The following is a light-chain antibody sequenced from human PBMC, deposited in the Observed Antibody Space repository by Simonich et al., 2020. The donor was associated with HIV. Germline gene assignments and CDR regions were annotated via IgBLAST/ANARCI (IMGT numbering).Light chain of an antibody. Sequence: DILMTQSPSSLPASVGDRVTITCRASQGVSNSLAWYQQKPGKAPKLLIYDASNLETGVPSRFSGSGSGTDFTFTISSLQPEDIATYYCQQYDNLPRYTFGQGTKLEIK. V-gene: IGKV1-33*01. J-gene: IGKJ2*01. CDR3: QQYDNLPRYT. CDR2: DAS. CDR1: QGVSNS.